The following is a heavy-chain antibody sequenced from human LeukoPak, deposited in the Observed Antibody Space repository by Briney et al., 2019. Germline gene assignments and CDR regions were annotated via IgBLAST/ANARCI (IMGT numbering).Heavy chain of an antibody. Sequence: GGSLRLSCAASGFTFSSYAMSWVRQAPGEGLEWVSTISGSGGSTYYADSVKGRFTISRDNSKNTLYLQMNSLRAEDTAVYYCAKDQGLYCSGGSCFPFQHWGQGTLVTVSS. D-gene: IGHD2-15*01. V-gene: IGHV3-23*01. CDR3: AKDQGLYCSGGSCFPFQH. CDR2: ISGSGGST. J-gene: IGHJ1*01. CDR1: GFTFSSYA.